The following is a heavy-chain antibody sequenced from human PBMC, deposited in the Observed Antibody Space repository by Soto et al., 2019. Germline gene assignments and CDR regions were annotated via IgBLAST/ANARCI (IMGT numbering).Heavy chain of an antibody. CDR3: ARSLWFGELDYYGMDV. D-gene: IGHD3-10*01. CDR2: TNPSGGST. Sequence: EASVKVSCKASGYTFTSYYMHWVRQAPGQGLEWMGITNPSGGSTSYAQKFQGRVTMTRDTSTSTVYMELSSLRSEDTAVYYCARSLWFGELDYYGMDVWGQGTTVTVSS. J-gene: IGHJ6*02. CDR1: GYTFTSYY. V-gene: IGHV1-46*01.